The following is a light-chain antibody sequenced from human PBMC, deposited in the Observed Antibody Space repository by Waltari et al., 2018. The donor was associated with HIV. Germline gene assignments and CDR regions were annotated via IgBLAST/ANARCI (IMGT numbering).Light chain of an antibody. CDR1: NLVDKY. CDR2: QDN. CDR3: QAWDSSTVV. Sequence: SYELTQPPSVSVSPGQTASITSSGDNLVDKYACWYQQKPGQSPVLVIYQDNKRPSGIPERFSGSNSGNTATLTISGTQAMDEADYYCQAWDSSTVVFGGGTKLTVL. J-gene: IGLJ2*01. V-gene: IGLV3-1*01.